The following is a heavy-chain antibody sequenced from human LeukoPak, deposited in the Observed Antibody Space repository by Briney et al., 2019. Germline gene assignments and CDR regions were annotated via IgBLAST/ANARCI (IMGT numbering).Heavy chain of an antibody. J-gene: IGHJ4*02. CDR1: GFTFSSYS. V-gene: IGHV3-21*01. CDR3: ASQIRSGIGWSRNY. Sequence: PGGSLRLSCAASGFTFSSYSMNWVRQAPGKGLEWVSSISSSSSYIYYADSVKGRFTISRDNAKNSLYLQMNSLRAEDTAVYYCASQIRSGIGWSRNYWGQGTLVTVSS. D-gene: IGHD2-15*01. CDR2: ISSSSSYI.